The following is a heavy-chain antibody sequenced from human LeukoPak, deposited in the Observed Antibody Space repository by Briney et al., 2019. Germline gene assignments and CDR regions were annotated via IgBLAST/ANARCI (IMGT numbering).Heavy chain of an antibody. Sequence: GASLKTSFKGSGYSFTSYWIGWGRPMPGKGAEWRGIIYPGDCDTRYSPSFQGQVTISADKSISTAYLQWSSLKASDTAMYYCARHLPGGYDLMGRFAPEYGMDVWGQGTTVTVSS. J-gene: IGHJ6*02. CDR2: IYPGDCDT. CDR3: ARHLPGGYDLMGRFAPEYGMDV. V-gene: IGHV5-51*01. CDR1: GYSFTSYW. D-gene: IGHD5-12*01.